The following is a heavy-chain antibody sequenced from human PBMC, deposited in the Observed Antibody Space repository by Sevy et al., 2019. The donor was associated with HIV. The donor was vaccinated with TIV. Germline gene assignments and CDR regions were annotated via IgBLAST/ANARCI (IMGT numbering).Heavy chain of an antibody. CDR3: AREGCTKPHDY. CDR2: LSFGCGKI. Sequence: GGSLRLSCAASGFDFSIYSMSWVRQAPGKGLEWVSSLSFGCGKINYADSVKGRFTRSRDNSKSSVYLQMNNMRVEDTAVYYCAREGCTKPHDYWGQGTLVTVSS. D-gene: IGHD2-8*01. V-gene: IGHV3-23*01. J-gene: IGHJ4*02. CDR1: GFDFSIYS.